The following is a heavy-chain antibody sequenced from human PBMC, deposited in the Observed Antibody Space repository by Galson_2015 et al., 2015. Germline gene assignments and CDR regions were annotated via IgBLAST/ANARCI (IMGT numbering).Heavy chain of an antibody. J-gene: IGHJ4*02. V-gene: IGHV3-48*03. CDR3: ARESPPLFDY. CDR1: GLTFSSYE. CDR2: ISSSGSTI. Sequence: SLRLSCAASGLTFSSYEMNWVRQAPGKGLEWVSYISSSGSTIYYADSVKGRFTISRDNAKNSLYLQMNSLRAEDTAVYYCARESPPLFDYWGQGTLVTVSS.